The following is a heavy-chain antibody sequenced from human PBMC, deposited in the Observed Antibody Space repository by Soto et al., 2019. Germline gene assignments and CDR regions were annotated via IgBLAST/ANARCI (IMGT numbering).Heavy chain of an antibody. D-gene: IGHD5-18*01. CDR1: RVTFSSYA. Sequence: PVKVSSKACRVTFSSYAISWVQQAPGQGLEWMGGIIPIFGTANYAQKFQGRVTITADESTSTAYMELSSLRSEDTAVYYCARVSGYSYGYDYWGQGTLVTVSS. V-gene: IGHV1-69*13. CDR2: IIPIFGTA. CDR3: ARVSGYSYGYDY. J-gene: IGHJ4*02.